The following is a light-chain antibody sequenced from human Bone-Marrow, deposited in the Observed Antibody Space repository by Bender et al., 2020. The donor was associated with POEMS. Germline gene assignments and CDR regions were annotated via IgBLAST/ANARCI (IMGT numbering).Light chain of an antibody. CDR1: SGDIGNYNL. CDR2: EGS. Sequence: QSALSQPASVSGSPGQSITISCTGTSGDIGNYNLVSWYQQHPGKAPKVMIYEGSKRPSGVSNRFSGSKSGKTASLTISGLQPEDEADYYCSSYAGTSTWVFGGGTKLTVL. J-gene: IGLJ3*02. V-gene: IGLV2-23*01. CDR3: SSYAGTSTWV.